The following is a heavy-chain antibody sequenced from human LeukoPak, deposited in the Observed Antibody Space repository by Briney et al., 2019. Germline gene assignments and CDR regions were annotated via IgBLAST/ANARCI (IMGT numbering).Heavy chain of an antibody. CDR1: GYTFTSYD. CDR3: ARGRRERYRSGWTRGNNWFDP. D-gene: IGHD6-19*01. Sequence: GASVKVSCKASGYTFTSYDINWVRQATGQGLEWMGWMNPNSGNTGYAQKFQGRVTMTRNTSISTAYMELSSLRSEDTAVYYCARGRRERYRSGWTRGNNWFDPWGQGTLVTVSS. J-gene: IGHJ5*02. V-gene: IGHV1-8*01. CDR2: MNPNSGNT.